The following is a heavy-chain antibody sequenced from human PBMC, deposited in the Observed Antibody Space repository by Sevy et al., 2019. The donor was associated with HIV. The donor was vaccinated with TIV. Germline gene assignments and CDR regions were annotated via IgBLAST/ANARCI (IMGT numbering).Heavy chain of an antibody. CDR1: GFTFSNAW. D-gene: IGHD4-17*01. CDR2: IKSKTDGGTT. Sequence: GGSLRLSCAASGFTFSNAWMSWVRQAPGKGLEWVGRIKSKTDGGTTDYAAPVKGRFTISRDDSKNTLYLQMNSLKTEDTAVYYCTSSYGDYEFYYYYGMDVWGQRTTVTVSS. J-gene: IGHJ6*02. CDR3: TSSYGDYEFYYYYGMDV. V-gene: IGHV3-15*01.